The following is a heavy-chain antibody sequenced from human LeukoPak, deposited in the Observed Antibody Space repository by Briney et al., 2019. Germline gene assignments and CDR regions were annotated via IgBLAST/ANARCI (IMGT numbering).Heavy chain of an antibody. CDR2: INTNTGNP. V-gene: IGHV7-4-1*02. J-gene: IGHJ3*02. CDR3: ARVPRAAAGFDAFDI. D-gene: IGHD6-13*01. CDR1: GYTFTSYA. Sequence: ASVKVSCKASGYTFTSYAMNWVRQAPGQGLEWMGWINTNTGNPTYAQGFTGRFVFSLDTSVSTAYQQISSLKAEDTAVYYCARVPRAAAGFDAFDIWGQGTMVTVSS.